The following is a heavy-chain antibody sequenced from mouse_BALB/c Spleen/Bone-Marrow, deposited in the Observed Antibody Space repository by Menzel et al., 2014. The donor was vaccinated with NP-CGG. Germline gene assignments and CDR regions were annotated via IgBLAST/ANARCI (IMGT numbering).Heavy chain of an antibody. CDR1: GFTFSSFG. V-gene: IGHV5-17*02. CDR3: TRGGNWEDFDY. Sequence: EVHLVESGGGLVQPGGSRKLSCAASGFTFSSFGMHWVRQAPEEGLEWVAYVSSGSRTIYYADTVKGRFTISRDNPKNTLFLQMTGLRSEDTAMYYCTRGGNWEDFDYWGQGTTLTVSS. CDR2: VSSGSRTI. D-gene: IGHD4-1*01. J-gene: IGHJ2*01.